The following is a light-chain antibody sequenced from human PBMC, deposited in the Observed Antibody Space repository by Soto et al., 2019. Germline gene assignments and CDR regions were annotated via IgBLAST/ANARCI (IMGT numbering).Light chain of an antibody. CDR1: QNVRRN. CDR3: QHDNVWPTCT. CDR2: GAI. J-gene: IGKJ4*02. Sequence: EIVMTQSPATLSVSPEARVTLSCRASQNVRRNIAWYQQKPSQAPSLLIFGAITRATGIPARFSGSGSGTEFTLTISSLQSEDSAIYSCQHDNVWPTCTFGKGTKVEV. V-gene: IGKV3-15*01.